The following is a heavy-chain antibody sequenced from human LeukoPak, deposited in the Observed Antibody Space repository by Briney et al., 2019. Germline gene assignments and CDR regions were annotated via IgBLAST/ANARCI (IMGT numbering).Heavy chain of an antibody. D-gene: IGHD4-23*01. CDR2: IFYSGSA. Sequence: SETLSLTCNVSGVSISTSIYYWGWIRQPPGKGLEWIGSIFYSGSAYYNPSLKSRLAIPLDTSKNQFPLKLSSVTAADTAVYYCARIGRGANSHLKWYFDLWGRGTLVTVSS. CDR3: ARIGRGANSHLKWYFDL. CDR1: GVSISTSIYY. J-gene: IGHJ2*01. V-gene: IGHV4-39*01.